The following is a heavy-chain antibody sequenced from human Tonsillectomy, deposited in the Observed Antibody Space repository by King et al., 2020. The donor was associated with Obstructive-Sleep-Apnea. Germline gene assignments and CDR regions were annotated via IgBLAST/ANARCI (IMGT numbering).Heavy chain of an antibody. V-gene: IGHV4-4*07. CDR1: GGSINSYY. Sequence: QVQLQESGPGLVKPSETLSLTCTVSGGSINSYYGSWTRQPAGKGLEWIGRINTSGSTNYNPPLKSRVTLSVDTSKNQFSLKLSSVTAADTAVYYRARDGSVGWFDSWGQGTLVTVSS. J-gene: IGHJ5*01. CDR2: INTSGST. CDR3: ARDGSVGWFDS. D-gene: IGHD2-15*01.